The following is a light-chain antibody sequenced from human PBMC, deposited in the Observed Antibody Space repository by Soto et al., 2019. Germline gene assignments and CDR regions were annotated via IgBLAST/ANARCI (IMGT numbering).Light chain of an antibody. Sequence: QSALTQPPSASGSPGQSVTISCTGTSSDVGGYNYVSWYQQHPGKAPKLMIYEVNKRPSGVPDRFSGSKSGNTASLTVSGLQAEDEAYYYCSSYAGSNNFGVFGTGTKV. J-gene: IGLJ1*01. V-gene: IGLV2-8*01. CDR2: EVN. CDR3: SSYAGSNNFGV. CDR1: SSDVGGYNY.